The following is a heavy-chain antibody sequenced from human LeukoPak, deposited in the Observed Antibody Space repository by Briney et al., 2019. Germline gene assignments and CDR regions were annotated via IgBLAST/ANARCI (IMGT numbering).Heavy chain of an antibody. CDR3: ARQVREIYYYYGMDV. CDR1: GGSISSSSYY. Sequence: SETLSLTCTVSGGSISSSSYYWGWIRQPPGKGLEWIGSIYYSGSTYYNPSLKSRVTISVDTSKNQFPLKLSSVTAADTAVYYCARQVREIYYYYGMDVWGQGTTVTVSS. J-gene: IGHJ6*02. CDR2: IYYSGST. V-gene: IGHV4-39*01. D-gene: IGHD3-10*01.